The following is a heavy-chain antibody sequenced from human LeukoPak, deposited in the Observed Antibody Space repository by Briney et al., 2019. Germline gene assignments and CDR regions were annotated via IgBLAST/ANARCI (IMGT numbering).Heavy chain of an antibody. Sequence: GGSLRLSCVASGFTFSSYAMSWVRQAPGKGLEWVSSISGTGGSTHYADSVKGRFTISRDNSKNTLYLQMNSLRAEDTAVYYCASGSDYDYVWGSYHHYWGQGTLVTVSS. CDR3: ASGSDYDYVWGSYHHY. J-gene: IGHJ4*02. CDR1: GFTFSSYA. D-gene: IGHD3-16*02. CDR2: ISGTGGST. V-gene: IGHV3-23*01.